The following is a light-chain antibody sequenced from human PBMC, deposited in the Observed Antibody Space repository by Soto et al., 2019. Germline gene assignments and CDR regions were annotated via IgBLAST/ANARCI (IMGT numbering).Light chain of an antibody. CDR3: QQSSSSPRT. J-gene: IGKJ1*01. CDR1: QNIETY. CDR2: VAP. V-gene: IGKV1-39*01. Sequence: DIQMTQSPSSLSASVGDSVTITCRASQNIETYLNWYQVKPGKAPKLLLSVAPGFQGEVPSYFSGSGSGKDFTLTISSLQPEDFATYYCQQSSSSPRTFGQGTKVEIX.